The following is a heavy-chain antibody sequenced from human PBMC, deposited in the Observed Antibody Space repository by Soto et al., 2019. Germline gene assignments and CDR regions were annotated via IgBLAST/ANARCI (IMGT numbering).Heavy chain of an antibody. CDR2: ISYSGGT. Sequence: SETPAIGCTFSGGSVIIRSYYWAWFRQPPGKGLEWIGSISYSGGTYYNPDLKRRVTVSVDTSKNQCSLRLSYVNAPDMAAYYCARNYFGSYAPDFWGRGTLVTVSS. D-gene: IGHD1-26*01. V-gene: IGHV4-39*01. CDR1: GGSVIIRSYY. CDR3: ARNYFGSYAPDF. J-gene: IGHJ4*02.